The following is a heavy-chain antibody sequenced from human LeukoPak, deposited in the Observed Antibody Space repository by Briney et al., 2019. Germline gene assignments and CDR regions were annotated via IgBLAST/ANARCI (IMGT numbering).Heavy chain of an antibody. Sequence: GGSLGLSCAASGFTFRSYSMNWFRQAPGRGLEWVSYISSSGSAIHYADSVKGRFTISRDNSKNTLYLQMNSLRAEDTAVYYCARPAYDILTGYSSGGMDVWGQGTTVTVSS. CDR2: ISSSGSAI. D-gene: IGHD3-9*01. V-gene: IGHV3-48*01. CDR3: ARPAYDILTGYSSGGMDV. CDR1: GFTFRSYS. J-gene: IGHJ6*02.